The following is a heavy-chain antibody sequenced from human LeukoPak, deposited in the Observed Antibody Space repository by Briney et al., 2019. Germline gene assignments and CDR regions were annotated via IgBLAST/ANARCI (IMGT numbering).Heavy chain of an antibody. CDR3: ARDSGGPPYFDY. Sequence: VASVKVSCKVSGYTLTELSMHWVRQAPGKGLEWMGGFDPEDGETIYAQKFQGRVTMTEDTSTDTAYMELSSLRSEDTAVYYCARDSGGPPYFDYWGQGTLVTVSS. CDR1: GYTLTELS. V-gene: IGHV1-24*01. CDR2: FDPEDGET. J-gene: IGHJ4*02. D-gene: IGHD1-26*01.